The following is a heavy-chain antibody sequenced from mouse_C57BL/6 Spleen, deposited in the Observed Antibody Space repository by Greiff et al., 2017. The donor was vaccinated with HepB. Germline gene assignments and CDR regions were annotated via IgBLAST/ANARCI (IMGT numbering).Heavy chain of an antibody. D-gene: IGHD1-1*01. J-gene: IGHJ4*01. CDR2: IDPSDSYT. Sequence: VQLQQSGAELVMPGASVKLSCKASGYTFTSYWMHWVKQRPGQGLEWIGEIDPSDSYTNYNQKFKGKSTLTVDKSSSTAYMQLSSLTSEDSAVYYCARGYGSSTGAMDYWGQGTSVTVSS. CDR1: GYTFTSYW. CDR3: ARGYGSSTGAMDY. V-gene: IGHV1-69*01.